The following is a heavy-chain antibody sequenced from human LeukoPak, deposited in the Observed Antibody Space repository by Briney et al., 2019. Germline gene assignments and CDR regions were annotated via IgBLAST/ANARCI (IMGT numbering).Heavy chain of an antibody. J-gene: IGHJ4*02. CDR1: GFTFSSYG. CDR2: ISYDGSSK. Sequence: GGSLRLSCAASGFTFSSYGMHWVRQAPGKGLEWVAVISYDGSSKYYADSVKGRFTISRDNSKNTLYLQMNSLGAEDTAVYYCAKALLRGYSYGTTDYWGQGTLVTVSS. V-gene: IGHV3-30*18. CDR3: AKALLRGYSYGTTDY. D-gene: IGHD5-18*01.